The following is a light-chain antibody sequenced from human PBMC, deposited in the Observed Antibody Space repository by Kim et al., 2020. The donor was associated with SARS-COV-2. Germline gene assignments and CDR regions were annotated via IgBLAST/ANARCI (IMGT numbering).Light chain of an antibody. CDR1: SSDFGGYND. CDR2: EVS. Sequence: GQSVTISCTGTSSDFGGYNDVSWYQQHPGKAPKLMIYEVSKRPSGVPDRFSGSKSGNTASLTVSGLQAEDEADYYCSSYAGSNNLVFGGGTQLTVL. CDR3: SSYAGSNNLV. V-gene: IGLV2-8*01. J-gene: IGLJ3*02.